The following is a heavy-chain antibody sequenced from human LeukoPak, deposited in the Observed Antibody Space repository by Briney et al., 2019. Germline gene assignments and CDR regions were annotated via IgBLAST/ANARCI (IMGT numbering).Heavy chain of an antibody. CDR2: ISAYNGNT. J-gene: IGHJ4*02. D-gene: IGHD1-26*01. V-gene: IGHV1-18*01. CDR3: ARELQVGSPSDY. Sequence: ASVKVSCKASGYTFTSYGISWVRPAPGQGLEWMGWISAYNGNTNYAQKLQGRVTMTTDTSTSTAYMELRSLRSDDTAVYYCARELQVGSPSDYWGQGTLVTVSS. CDR1: GYTFTSYG.